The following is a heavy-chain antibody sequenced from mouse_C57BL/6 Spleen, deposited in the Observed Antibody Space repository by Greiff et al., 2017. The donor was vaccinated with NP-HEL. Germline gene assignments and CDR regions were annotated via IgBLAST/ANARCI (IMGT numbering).Heavy chain of an antibody. V-gene: IGHV1-82*01. CDR1: GYAFSSSG. Sequence: VQLQQSGPELVKPGASVKISCKASGYAFSSSGMNWVKQRPGKGLEWIGRIYHGDGDTNYNGKFKGKATLSADKASSTAYMQLSSLTSEDSAVSSCERATVLRYFDVWGTGTPVTVSS. CDR3: ERATVLRYFDV. D-gene: IGHD2-1*01. J-gene: IGHJ1*03. CDR2: IYHGDGDT.